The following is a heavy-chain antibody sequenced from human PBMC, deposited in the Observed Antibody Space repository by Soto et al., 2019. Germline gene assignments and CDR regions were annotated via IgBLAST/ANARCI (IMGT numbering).Heavy chain of an antibody. D-gene: IGHD1-7*01. CDR2: ISYSADKT. J-gene: IGHJ3*02. Sequence: EVQLLESGGGLVQPGGSLRLSCAASVFTFSNYVMNWVRQAPGKGLEWVSTISYSADKTFYADSVKGRFTISRDNSRDTLFLQMNSLRADDAAVYYCARRARTAATNWGAFDIWGQGTMVTVSS. CDR1: VFTFSNYV. CDR3: ARRARTAATNWGAFDI. V-gene: IGHV3-23*01.